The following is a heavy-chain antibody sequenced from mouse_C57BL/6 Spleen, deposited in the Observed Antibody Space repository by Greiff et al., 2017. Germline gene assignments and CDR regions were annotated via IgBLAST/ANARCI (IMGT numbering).Heavy chain of an antibody. CDR3: AREFQEDY. CDR2: ISDGGSYT. Sequence: EVKLVESGGGLVKPGGSLKLSCAASGFTFSSYAMSWVRQTPEKRLEWVATISDGGSYTYYPDNVKGRFTISRDNAKNNLYLQMSHLKSEDTAMYYCAREFQEDYWGQGTSVTVSS. CDR1: GFTFSSYA. J-gene: IGHJ4*01. V-gene: IGHV5-4*01.